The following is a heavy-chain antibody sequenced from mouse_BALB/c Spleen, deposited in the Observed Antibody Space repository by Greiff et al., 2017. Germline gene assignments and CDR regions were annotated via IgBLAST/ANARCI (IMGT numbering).Heavy chain of an antibody. CDR2: INPSNGGT. Sequence: QVQLQQSGAELVKPGASVKLSCKASGYTFTSYYMYWVKQRPGQGLEWIGEINPSNGGTNFNEKFKSKATLTVDKSSSTAYMQLSSLTSEDSAVYYCTREEYGNYGTWFAYWGQGTLVTVSA. CDR3: TREEYGNYGTWFAY. J-gene: IGHJ3*01. CDR1: GYTFTSYY. D-gene: IGHD2-1*01. V-gene: IGHV1S81*02.